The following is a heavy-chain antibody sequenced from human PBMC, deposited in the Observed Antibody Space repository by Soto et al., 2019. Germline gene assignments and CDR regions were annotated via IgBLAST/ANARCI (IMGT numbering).Heavy chain of an antibody. CDR2: IWYDGSNK. Sequence: PGGSLRLSCAASGFTFSSYRMHWVRQAPGKGLEWVAVIWYDGSNKYYADSVKGRFTISRDNSKNTLYLQMNSLRAEDTAVYYCARGSIAAAGFTGPSRPFDPWGQGTLVTVSS. V-gene: IGHV3-33*01. D-gene: IGHD6-13*01. J-gene: IGHJ5*02. CDR1: GFTFSSYR. CDR3: ARGSIAAAGFTGPSRPFDP.